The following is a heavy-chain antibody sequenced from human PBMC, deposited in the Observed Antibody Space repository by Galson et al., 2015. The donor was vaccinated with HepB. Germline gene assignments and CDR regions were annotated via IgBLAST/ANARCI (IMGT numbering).Heavy chain of an antibody. Sequence: SVKVSCKASGYTFTSYYMHWVRQAPGQGLEWMGIINPSGGSTSYAQKFQGRVTISVDTSKNQFSLKLSSVTAADTAVYYCSRSLSVKGFPGSSSWPNDAFDIWGQGTMVTASS. CDR3: SRSLSVKGFPGSSSWPNDAFDI. D-gene: IGHD6-13*01. J-gene: IGHJ3*02. CDR2: INPSGGST. V-gene: IGHV1-46*01. CDR1: GYTFTSYY.